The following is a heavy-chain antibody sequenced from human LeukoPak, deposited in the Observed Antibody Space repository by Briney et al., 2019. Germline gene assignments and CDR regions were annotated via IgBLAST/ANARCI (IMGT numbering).Heavy chain of an antibody. CDR3: ARGSRDGYNHFDY. J-gene: IGHJ4*02. CDR2: IYYSGTT. V-gene: IGHV4-39*01. CDR1: GGSISSSSYY. D-gene: IGHD5-24*01. Sequence: PSETLSLTCTVSGGSISSSSYYWGWIRQPPGRVLEWIGSIYYSGTTYYNPSLKSRVTISVDTSKNQFSLKLSSVTAADTAVYYCARGSRDGYNHFDYWGQGTLVTVSS.